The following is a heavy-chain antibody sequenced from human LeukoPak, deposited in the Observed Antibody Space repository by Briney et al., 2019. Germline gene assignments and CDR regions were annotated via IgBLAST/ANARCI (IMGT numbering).Heavy chain of an antibody. CDR3: ARQYDFWSGYYAFDI. J-gene: IGHJ3*02. CDR2: ISSSSSTI. V-gene: IGHV3-48*01. Sequence: GGSLRLSCAASGFTFSSYSMNWVRQAPGKGLEWVSYISSSSSTIYYADSVKGRFTTSRDNAKNSLYLQMNSLRAEDTAVYYCARQYDFWSGYYAFDIWGQGTMVTVSS. D-gene: IGHD3-3*01. CDR1: GFTFSSYS.